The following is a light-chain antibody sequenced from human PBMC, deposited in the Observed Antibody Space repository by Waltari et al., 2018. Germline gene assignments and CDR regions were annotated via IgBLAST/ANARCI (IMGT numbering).Light chain of an antibody. V-gene: IGKV4-1*01. Sequence: DIVMTQSPDSLAVSLGERATVNCKSSQSVLYSPNNKNYLAWYQQKPGQPPKLLIYWASTRESGVPDRFSGSGSGTDFTLTISSLQAEDVAVYYCQQYNSYWTFGQGTKVEIK. J-gene: IGKJ1*01. CDR1: QSVLYSPNNKNY. CDR3: QQYNSYWT. CDR2: WAS.